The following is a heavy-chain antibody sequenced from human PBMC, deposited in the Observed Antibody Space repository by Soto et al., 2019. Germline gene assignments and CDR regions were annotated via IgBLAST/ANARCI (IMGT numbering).Heavy chain of an antibody. V-gene: IGHV3-74*01. D-gene: IGHD6-13*01. CDR1: GFTFSSYW. CDR2: INSDGSTT. J-gene: IGHJ6*02. Sequence: PGGSLRLSCAASGFTFSSYWMHWVRQAPGRGLVWVSHINSDGSTTNYADSVKGRFTISRDNAKNTLYLQMNSLRAEDTAVYYCASATPLPLWQQLILEYYYYGMDVWGQGTTVTVSS. CDR3: ASATPLPLWQQLILEYYYYGMDV.